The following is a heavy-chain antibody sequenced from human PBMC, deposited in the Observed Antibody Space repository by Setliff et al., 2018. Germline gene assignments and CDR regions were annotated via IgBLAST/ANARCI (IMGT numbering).Heavy chain of an antibody. CDR1: GASISSGTYC. CDR3: ARTGTYRYFDY. J-gene: IGHJ4*02. D-gene: IGHD1-1*01. Sequence: SETLSLTCTVSGASISSGTYCWAWIRQPPGKGLEWIGRIHYRGTTYSNASLASRLTISVDTAKNQFSLKLTSVTAADTAVYYCARTGTYRYFDYWGQGTRVTVSS. CDR2: IHYRGTT. V-gene: IGHV4-39*01.